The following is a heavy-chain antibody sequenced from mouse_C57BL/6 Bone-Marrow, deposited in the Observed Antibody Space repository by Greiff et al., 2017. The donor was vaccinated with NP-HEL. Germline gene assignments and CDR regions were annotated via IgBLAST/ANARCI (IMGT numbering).Heavy chain of an antibody. V-gene: IGHV1-81*01. CDR2: IYPRSGNT. CDR3: ARGHGSSYVAY. CDR1: GYTFTSYG. J-gene: IGHJ3*01. D-gene: IGHD1-1*01. Sequence: LVESGAELARPGASVKLSCKASGYTFTSYGISWVKQRTGQGLEWIGEIYPRSGNTYYNEKFKGKATLTADKSSSTAYMELRSLTSEDSAVYFCARGHGSSYVAYWGQGTLVTVSA.